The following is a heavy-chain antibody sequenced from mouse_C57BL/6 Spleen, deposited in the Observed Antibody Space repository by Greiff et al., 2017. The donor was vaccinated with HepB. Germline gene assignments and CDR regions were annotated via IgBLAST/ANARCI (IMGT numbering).Heavy chain of an antibody. CDR3: ARQGVLRDYFDY. D-gene: IGHD1-1*01. CDR2: ISSGGSYT. V-gene: IGHV5-6*01. Sequence: EVQLVESGGDLVKPGGSLKLSCAASGFTFSSYGMSWVRQTPDKRLEWVATISSGGSYTYYPDSVKGRFTISRDNAKNTLYLQMSSLKSEDTAMYYGARQGVLRDYFDYWGQGTTLTVSS. J-gene: IGHJ2*01. CDR1: GFTFSSYG.